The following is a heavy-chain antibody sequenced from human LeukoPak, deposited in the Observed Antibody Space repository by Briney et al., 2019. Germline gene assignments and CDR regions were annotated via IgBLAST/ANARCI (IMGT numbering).Heavy chain of an antibody. CDR2: IRYDGNNK. CDR3: AVTEELPYFDY. Sequence: GGSLRLSCAASGFTFSDYSMHWVRQAPGKGLNWVAFIRYDGNNKYYADSVKGRFTISRDNAKNSLYLQMNSLRAEDTAVYYCAVTEELPYFDYWGQGTLVTVSS. CDR1: GFTFSDYS. J-gene: IGHJ4*02. V-gene: IGHV3-30*02. D-gene: IGHD3-10*01.